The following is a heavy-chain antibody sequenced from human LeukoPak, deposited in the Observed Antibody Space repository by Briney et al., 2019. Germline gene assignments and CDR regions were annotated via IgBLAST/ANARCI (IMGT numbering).Heavy chain of an antibody. V-gene: IGHV4-30-4*01. Sequence: PSETLSLTCTVSGGSISSGDYYWSWIRQPPGKGLEGIGYIYYSGSTYYNPSLKSRVTISVATSKNQFSLKLSSVTAADTAVYYCARLSYDSSGWDFDYWGQGTLVTVSS. CDR3: ARLSYDSSGWDFDY. J-gene: IGHJ4*02. D-gene: IGHD3-22*01. CDR1: GGSISSGDYY. CDR2: IYYSGST.